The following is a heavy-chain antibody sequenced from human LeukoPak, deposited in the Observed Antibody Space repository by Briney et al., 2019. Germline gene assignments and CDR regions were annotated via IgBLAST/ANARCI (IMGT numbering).Heavy chain of an antibody. V-gene: IGHV3-66*01. J-gene: IGHJ4*02. CDR3: ARVLFVAYDSSYYFDY. CDR1: GFTVSSNY. CDR2: IYSGGST. D-gene: IGHD3-22*01. Sequence: GGSPRLSCAASGFTVSSNYMSWVRQAPGKGLEWVSVIYSGGSTYYVDSVKGRFTISRDNSKNTLYLQMNSLRAEDTAVYYCARVLFVAYDSSYYFDYWGQGTLVTVSS.